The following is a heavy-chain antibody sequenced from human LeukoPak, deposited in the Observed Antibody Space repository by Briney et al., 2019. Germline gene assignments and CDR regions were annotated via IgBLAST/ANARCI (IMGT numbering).Heavy chain of an antibody. J-gene: IGHJ4*02. CDR1: GFSFSSSW. D-gene: IGHD5-12*01. V-gene: IGHV3-74*01. Sequence: QPGGSLRLSCAASGFSFSSSWMHWVRQAPGKGLVWVSHINSDGTSTSYADSVKGRFTISRDNAKNTLYLQMNSLRAEDTAVYYCARDSGYDLFDYWGQGTLVTVSS. CDR3: ARDSGYDLFDY. CDR2: INSDGTST.